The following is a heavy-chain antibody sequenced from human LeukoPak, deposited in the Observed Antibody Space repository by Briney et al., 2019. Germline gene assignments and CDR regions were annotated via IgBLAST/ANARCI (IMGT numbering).Heavy chain of an antibody. CDR3: TRDPDG. CDR1: GFNFSKYI. V-gene: IGHV3-66*01. CDR2: IYSGGDT. Sequence: GGSLRLSCAASGFNFSKYIMTWVRRAPGKGLEWVSVIYSGGDTFHADSVKGRFILSRDISKNTLYLQMNSLRADDTAVYYCTRDPDGWGQGTLVTVSS. J-gene: IGHJ4*02.